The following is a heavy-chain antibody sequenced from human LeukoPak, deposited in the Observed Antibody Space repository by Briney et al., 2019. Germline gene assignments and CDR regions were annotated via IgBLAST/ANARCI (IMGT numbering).Heavy chain of an antibody. CDR2: IIPILGIA. Sequence: SLKVSCKASGGTFSSYAISWVRQAPGQGLEWMGRIIPILGIANYAQKFQGRVTITADKSTSTAYMELSSLRSEDTAVYYCNTGATVETFDIWGQGTMVTVSS. V-gene: IGHV1-69*04. CDR3: NTGATVETFDI. CDR1: GGTFSSYA. J-gene: IGHJ3*02. D-gene: IGHD1-26*01.